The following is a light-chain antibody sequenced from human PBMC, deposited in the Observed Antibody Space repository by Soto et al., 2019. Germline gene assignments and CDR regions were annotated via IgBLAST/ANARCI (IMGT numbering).Light chain of an antibody. CDR3: CSYAGSYTYV. J-gene: IGLJ1*01. CDR2: DVS. V-gene: IGLV2-11*01. Sequence: QSVLTQPRSVSGSPGQSVTISCTGTSSDVGVYDYVSWYQQHPGKAPRVLIFDVSERPSGVPDRFSGSESGDTASLTISALQAEDEADYYCCSYAGSYTYVFGSGTKVTVL. CDR1: SSDVGVYDY.